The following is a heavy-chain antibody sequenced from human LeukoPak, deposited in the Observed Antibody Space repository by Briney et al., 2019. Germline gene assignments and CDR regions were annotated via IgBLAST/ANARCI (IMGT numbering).Heavy chain of an antibody. V-gene: IGHV4-34*01. D-gene: IGHD6-13*01. Sequence: SETLSLTCAVYGGSFSGYYWSWIRQPPGKGLEWIGEINHSGSTNYNPSLKSRVTISVDTPKNQFSLKLGSVTAADTAVYYCARVPISSWGQGTLVTVSS. CDR3: ARVPISS. CDR2: INHSGST. J-gene: IGHJ4*02. CDR1: GGSFSGYY.